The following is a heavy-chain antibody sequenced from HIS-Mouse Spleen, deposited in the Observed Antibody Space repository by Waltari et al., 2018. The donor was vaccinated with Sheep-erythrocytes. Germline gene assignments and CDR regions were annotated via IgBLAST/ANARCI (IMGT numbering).Heavy chain of an antibody. D-gene: IGHD6-13*01. CDR3: ARGAYSSSWYPFQH. J-gene: IGHJ1*01. Sequence: QVQLVESGGGVVQPGRSLRLSCAASGFTFRRYAMHWVRQAPGKGLEWVAVISYDGSNKYYADSVKGRFTISRDNSKNTLYLQMNSLRAEDTVYYCARGAYSSSWYPFQHWGQGTLVTVSS. V-gene: IGHV3-30-3*01. CDR2: ISYDGSNK. CDR1: GFTFRRYA.